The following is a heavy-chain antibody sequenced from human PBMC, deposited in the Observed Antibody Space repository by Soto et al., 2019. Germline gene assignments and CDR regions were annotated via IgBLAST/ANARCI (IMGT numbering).Heavy chain of an antibody. Sequence: SETLSLTCTVSGGSISSYYWSWIRQPPGKGLEWIGYIYYSGSTNYNPSLKSRVTISVDTSKNQFSLKLSSVTAADTAVYYFALLSFMVNGNYATHSNWFDPWGQGTLVIVSS. CDR2: IYYSGST. CDR1: GGSISSYY. J-gene: IGHJ5*02. CDR3: ALLSFMVNGNYATHSNWFDP. D-gene: IGHD1-7*01. V-gene: IGHV4-59*08.